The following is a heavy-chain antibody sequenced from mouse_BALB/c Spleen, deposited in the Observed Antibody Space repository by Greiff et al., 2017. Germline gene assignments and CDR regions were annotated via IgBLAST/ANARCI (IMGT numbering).Heavy chain of an antibody. V-gene: IGHV5-9-4*01. CDR2: ISSGGSYT. CDR1: GFTFSSYA. J-gene: IGHJ3*01. Sequence: EVKLEESGGGLVKPGGSLKLSCAASGFTFSSYAMSWVRQSPEKRLEWVAEISSGGSYTYYPDTVTGRFTISRDNAKNTLYLEMSSLRSEDTAMYYCAREGLIYDGYYVSFAYWGQGTLVTVSA. D-gene: IGHD2-3*01. CDR3: AREGLIYDGYYVSFAY.